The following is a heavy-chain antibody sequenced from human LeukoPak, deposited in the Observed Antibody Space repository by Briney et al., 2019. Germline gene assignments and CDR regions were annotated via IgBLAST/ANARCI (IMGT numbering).Heavy chain of an antibody. V-gene: IGHV3-53*01. CDR2: IYSGGST. Sequence: HPGGSLRLSCAASGFTVSSNYMSWVRQAPGKGLEWVSVIYSGGSTYYADSVKGRFTISRDNSKNTLYLQMNSLRAEDTAVYYCAKDWGTYYYGSGSSNWGQGTLVTVSS. J-gene: IGHJ4*02. CDR1: GFTVSSNY. D-gene: IGHD3-10*01. CDR3: AKDWGTYYYGSGSSN.